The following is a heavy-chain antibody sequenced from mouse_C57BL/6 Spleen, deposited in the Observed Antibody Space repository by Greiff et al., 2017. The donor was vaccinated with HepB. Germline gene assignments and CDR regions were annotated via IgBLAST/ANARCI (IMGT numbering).Heavy chain of an antibody. J-gene: IGHJ3*01. D-gene: IGHD2-2*01. V-gene: IGHV1-26*01. CDR2: INPNNGGT. CDR3: SYGYDRFAY. Sequence: DVKLQESGPELVKPGASVKISCKASGYTFTDYYMNWVKQSHGKSLEWIGDINPNNGGTSYNQKFKGKATLTVDKSSSTAYMELRSLTSEDSAVYYCSYGYDRFAYWGQGTLVTVSA. CDR1: GYTFTDYY.